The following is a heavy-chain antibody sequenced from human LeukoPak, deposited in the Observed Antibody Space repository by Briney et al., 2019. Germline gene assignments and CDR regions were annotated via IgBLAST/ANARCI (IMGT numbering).Heavy chain of an antibody. CDR2: INPDSGGT. CDR1: GYTFTGYY. D-gene: IGHD5-24*01. CDR3: ASGYKTVSVFDH. Sequence: GASVKVSCKASGYTFTGYYMHWVRQAPGQGLEWMGWINPDSGGTNNAQKFQGRVTMTRDTSISTAYMELSRLRSDDTAVYYCASGYKTVSVFDHWGQGTLVTVSS. V-gene: IGHV1-2*02. J-gene: IGHJ4*02.